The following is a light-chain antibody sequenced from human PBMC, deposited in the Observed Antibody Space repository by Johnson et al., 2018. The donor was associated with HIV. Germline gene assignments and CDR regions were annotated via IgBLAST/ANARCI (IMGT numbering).Light chain of an antibody. CDR3: VIWDASLSPLSS. CDR2: EDN. CDR1: VSNIESYF. V-gene: IGLV1-51*02. Sequence: QPVLTQPPSVSAAPGQTVNISCSGNVSNIESYFVSWYQQLPGAAPTLLIYEDNKRPSGIPERCSGSKSGATATLGITGLQTGDEADYYCVIWDASLSPLSSFGSRTTITVL. J-gene: IGLJ1*01.